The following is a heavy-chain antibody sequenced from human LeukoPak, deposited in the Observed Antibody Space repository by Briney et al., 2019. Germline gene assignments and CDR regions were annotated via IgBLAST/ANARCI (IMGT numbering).Heavy chain of an antibody. Sequence: SETLSLTCTLSGGSISSSSYYWSWIRPPPGKRLGWMGYIYYSGSTNYNPSLKSRLTISVDTSKNQFSLKLTSVTAADTAVYYCARDTRFYGDYGFDSWGQGTLVTVSS. CDR1: GGSISSSSYY. CDR2: IYYSGST. CDR3: ARDTRFYGDYGFDS. D-gene: IGHD4-17*01. J-gene: IGHJ4*02. V-gene: IGHV4-61*01.